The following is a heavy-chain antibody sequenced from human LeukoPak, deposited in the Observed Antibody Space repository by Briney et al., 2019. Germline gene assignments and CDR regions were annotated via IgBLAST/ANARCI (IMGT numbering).Heavy chain of an antibody. CDR3: ARDLAVAAQDHFDM. V-gene: IGHV3-74*01. CDR1: GFSFSSYW. CDR2: INGDGTST. D-gene: IGHD6-19*01. J-gene: IGHJ3*02. Sequence: GGSLRLSCAASGFSFSSYWMHWVRQAPGNGLGWVSRINGDGTSTRYADSVEGRFTISRDNAKNTLYLQMNSLRAGDTAVYYCARDLAVAAQDHFDMWGRGTMVTVSS.